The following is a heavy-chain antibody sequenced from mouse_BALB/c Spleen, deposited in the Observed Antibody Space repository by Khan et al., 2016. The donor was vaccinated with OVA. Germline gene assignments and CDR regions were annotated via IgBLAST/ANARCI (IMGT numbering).Heavy chain of an antibody. CDR2: INTYTGKP. D-gene: IGHD2-10*01. Sequence: QIQLVQSGPELKKPGETVKISCKASGYTFTNYGMNWVKQPPGKALKWMGWINTYTGKPTYADAFKGRFAFSLETSTSTAYLQINNLNTEDTATYFCARPPYFSYTLDHWGQGTSVTVSS. V-gene: IGHV9-3-1*01. CDR3: ARPPYFSYTLDH. CDR1: GYTFTNYG. J-gene: IGHJ4*01.